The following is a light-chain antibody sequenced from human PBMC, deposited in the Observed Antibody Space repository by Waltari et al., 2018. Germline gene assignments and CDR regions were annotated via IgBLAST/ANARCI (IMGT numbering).Light chain of an antibody. J-gene: IGKJ2*03. CDR3: KQYNSLPYS. V-gene: IGKV1-39*01. CDR2: EAN. CDR1: QGISSY. Sequence: DIQMTQSPSSLSASVGDRVTITCWESQGISSYLNWYQQKPGKAPKLLIYEANRWESGVPERFSGSGSETEFTLNISRVEPEDFATYYCKQYNSLPYSFGQGTKVEIK.